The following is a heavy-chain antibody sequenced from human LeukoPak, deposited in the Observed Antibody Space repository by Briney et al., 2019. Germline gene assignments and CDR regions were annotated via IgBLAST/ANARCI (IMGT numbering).Heavy chain of an antibody. Sequence: SETLSLTCAVYGGSFSGYYWSWVRQPPGKGLEWIGEINHSGSTNYNPSLKSRVTISVDTSKNQLSLKVSSVTAAETAVYYCARGRMGVVVVAGPYYFDYWGQGTLVTVSS. CDR2: INHSGST. CDR3: ARGRMGVVVVAGPYYFDY. V-gene: IGHV4-34*01. CDR1: GGSFSGYY. J-gene: IGHJ4*02. D-gene: IGHD2-15*01.